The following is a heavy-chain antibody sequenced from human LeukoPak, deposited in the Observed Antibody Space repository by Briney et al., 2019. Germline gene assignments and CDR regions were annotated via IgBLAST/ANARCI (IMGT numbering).Heavy chain of an antibody. D-gene: IGHD3-22*01. V-gene: IGHV4-59*08. CDR1: GGSISSFY. J-gene: IGHJ5*02. CDR3: TRHRAYDSGTYYRWFDP. Sequence: KPSETLSLTCTVSGGSISSFYWSWIRQPPGMGLEWIGYSHGNGDTNYNPSLKSRVTISVDTSKNQCSLKLTSVTAADTAVYYCTRHRAYDSGTYYRWFDPWGPGTLVTVSS. CDR2: SHGNGDT.